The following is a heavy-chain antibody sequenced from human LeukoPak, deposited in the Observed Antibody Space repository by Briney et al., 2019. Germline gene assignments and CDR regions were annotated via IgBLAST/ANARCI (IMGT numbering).Heavy chain of an antibody. CDR1: GGSISSGSYY. CDR2: IYTSGST. Sequence: SQTLSLTCTVSGGSISSGSYYWSRIRQPAGKGLEWIGRIYTSGSTNYNPSLKSRVTISVDTSKNQFSLKLSSVTAADTAVYYCAKGYFDYWGQGTLVTVSS. V-gene: IGHV4-61*02. J-gene: IGHJ4*02. CDR3: AKGYFDY.